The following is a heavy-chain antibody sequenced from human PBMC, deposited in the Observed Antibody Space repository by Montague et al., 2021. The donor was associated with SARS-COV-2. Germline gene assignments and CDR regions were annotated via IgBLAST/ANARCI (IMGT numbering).Heavy chain of an antibody. D-gene: IGHD3-22*01. CDR3: ARSPEPMIILIITSLNWYFDL. V-gene: IGHV4-31*03. CDR2: IYYSGST. CDR1: GGSISSGGYY. J-gene: IGHJ2*01. Sequence: SLSLTCTVSGGSISSGGYYWSWIRQHPGKGLEWIGHIYYSGSTYYNPPLKSRVTISVDTSKNQFSLKMSSVTAADTAVYYCARSPEPMIILIITSLNWYFDLWDRGTLVTVSS.